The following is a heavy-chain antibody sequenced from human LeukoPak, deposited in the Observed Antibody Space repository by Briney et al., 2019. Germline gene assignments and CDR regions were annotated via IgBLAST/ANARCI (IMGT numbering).Heavy chain of an antibody. D-gene: IGHD6-13*01. Sequence: GGSLRLSCAASGFTFSSYAMSWVRQAPGKGLEWVSSISSSSSYIYYADSVKGRFTISRDNAKNSLYLQMNSLRAEDTAVYYCAREGEQQLVSNWFDPWGQGTLVTVSS. CDR2: ISSSSSYI. CDR3: AREGEQQLVSNWFDP. CDR1: GFTFSSYA. V-gene: IGHV3-21*01. J-gene: IGHJ5*02.